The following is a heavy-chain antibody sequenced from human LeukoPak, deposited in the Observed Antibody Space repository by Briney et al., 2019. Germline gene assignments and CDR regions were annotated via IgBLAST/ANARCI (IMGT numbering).Heavy chain of an antibody. D-gene: IGHD3-22*01. CDR1: GGSFSGYY. J-gene: IGHJ3*02. V-gene: IGHV4-34*01. CDR3: ARAYDSSGYEDAFDI. Sequence: SETLSLTCAVYGGSFSGYYWSWIRQPPGKGLEWIGEINHSGSTNYNPSLKSRVTISVDTSKNQFSLKLSSVTAADTAVYCCARAYDSSGYEDAFDIWGQGTMVT. CDR2: INHSGST.